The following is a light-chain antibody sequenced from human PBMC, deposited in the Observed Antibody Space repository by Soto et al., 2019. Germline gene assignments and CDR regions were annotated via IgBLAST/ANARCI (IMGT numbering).Light chain of an antibody. CDR3: AAWEDSLNGWV. V-gene: IGLV1-44*01. J-gene: IGLJ3*02. CDR2: SNN. Sequence: QSVLTQPPSASGTPGQRVTLSCSGSSSNIGSNTVNWYQQLPGTAPKLLIYSNNQRPSGAPDRFSGSKSGTSASLAISGLQSEDEADYYCAAWEDSLNGWVFGGGTKLTVL. CDR1: SSNIGSNT.